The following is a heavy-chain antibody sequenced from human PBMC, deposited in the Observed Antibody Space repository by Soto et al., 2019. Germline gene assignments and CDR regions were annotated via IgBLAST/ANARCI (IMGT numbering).Heavy chain of an antibody. CDR1: GGSISSYY. CDR2: IYYGGST. D-gene: IGHD3-3*01. J-gene: IGHJ3*02. V-gene: IGHV4-59*08. Sequence: PSETLSLTCTVSGGSISSYYWSWIRQPPGKGLEWIGYIYYGGSTNYNPSLKSRVTISVDTSKNQFSLKLSSVTAPDTAVYYCARHYLRGITIFGVVIMEAFDIWGQGTMVTVSS. CDR3: ARHYLRGITIFGVVIMEAFDI.